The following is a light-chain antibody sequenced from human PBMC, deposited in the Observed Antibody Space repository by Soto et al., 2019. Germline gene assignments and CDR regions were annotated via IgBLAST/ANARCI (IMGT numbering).Light chain of an antibody. J-gene: IGKJ1*01. CDR3: QQYNNWPRT. CDR2: GAS. CDR1: QSLSSN. Sequence: EIVMTQSPATLSVSPGERATLSCRASQSLSSNLAWYQQKPGQAPRLVIYGASTRATGIPARFSGSGSGTEFTLTISSLQSEDFAVYYCQQYNNWPRTFGQGTKVEI. V-gene: IGKV3-15*01.